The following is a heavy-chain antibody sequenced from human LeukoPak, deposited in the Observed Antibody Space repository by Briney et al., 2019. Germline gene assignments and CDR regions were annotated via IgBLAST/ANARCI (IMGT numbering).Heavy chain of an antibody. CDR3: VKAYPTDYYFDY. J-gene: IGHJ4*01. D-gene: IGHD3-3*01. Sequence: GGSGRLSCSASGFTFSSYAIHWVRQAPGKGLEYVSGISSDGTDTYYADSVKGRFTISRDNSKNTLFLQMSSLRAEDTAVYYCVKAYPTDYYFDYWGPGNLSSVSS. CDR2: ISSDGTDT. V-gene: IGHV3-64D*06. CDR1: GFTFSSYA.